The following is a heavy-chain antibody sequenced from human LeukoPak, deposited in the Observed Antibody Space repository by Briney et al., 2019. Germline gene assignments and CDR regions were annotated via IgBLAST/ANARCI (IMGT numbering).Heavy chain of an antibody. CDR1: GFTFSSYS. D-gene: IGHD3-3*01. J-gene: IGHJ3*02. V-gene: IGHV3-21*01. CDR2: ISSSSSYI. CDR3: ARDRSRSGPDAFDI. Sequence: PGGSLRLSCAASGFTFSSYSMNWVRQAPGKGLEWVSSISSSSSYIYYADSVKGRFTISRDNAKNSLYLQMNSLRAEDTAVYYCARDRSRSGPDAFDIWGQGTMVTASS.